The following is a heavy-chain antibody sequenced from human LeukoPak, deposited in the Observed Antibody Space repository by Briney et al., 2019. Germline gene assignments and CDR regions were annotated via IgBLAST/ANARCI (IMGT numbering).Heavy chain of an antibody. J-gene: IGHJ3*02. Sequence: PSETLSLTCAVYGGSFSGYYWSWIRQPPGKGLEWIGEINHSGSTNYNPSLKNRVTISVDTSKNQFSLKLSPVTAADTAVYYCARGRKQWLVGGAFDIWGQGTMVTVSS. V-gene: IGHV4-34*01. CDR2: INHSGST. CDR1: GGSFSGYY. D-gene: IGHD6-19*01. CDR3: ARGRKQWLVGGAFDI.